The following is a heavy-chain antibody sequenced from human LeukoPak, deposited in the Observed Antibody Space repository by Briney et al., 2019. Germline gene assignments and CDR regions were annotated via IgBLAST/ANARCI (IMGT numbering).Heavy chain of an antibody. CDR2: IYYSGST. V-gene: IGHV4-38-2*02. D-gene: IGHD4-17*01. CDR1: GYSISSGYY. Sequence: PSETLSLTCTVSGYSISSGYYWGWIRQSPGKGLEWIGSIYYSGSTYYNPSLKSRVTISVDTSKNQFSLKLSSVTAADTAVYYCARVRTTVTTWADYWGQGTLVTVSS. CDR3: ARVRTTVTTWADY. J-gene: IGHJ4*02.